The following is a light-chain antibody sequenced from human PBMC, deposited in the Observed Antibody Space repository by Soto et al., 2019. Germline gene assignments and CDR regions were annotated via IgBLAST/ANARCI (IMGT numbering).Light chain of an antibody. CDR1: SSDVGKYKF. CDR3: SSYTSSVAHV. CDR2: EGT. Sequence: QSALTQPASVSGSPGQSISISCTGTSSDVGKYKFVSWYQQHPGKAPKLIIYEGTKRPSGVSNRFSGSKSGNTASLTISGLQAEDEADYYCSSYTSSVAHVFGTGTKLTVL. V-gene: IGLV2-14*02. J-gene: IGLJ1*01.